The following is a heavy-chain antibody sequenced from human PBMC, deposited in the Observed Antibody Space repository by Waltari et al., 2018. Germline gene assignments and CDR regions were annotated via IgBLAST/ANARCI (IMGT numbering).Heavy chain of an antibody. Sequence: EVQLVESGGGLVQPGGSLRLSCVASGLTFSSYSMNWVRQAPGKGLEWVSYISRSRSINYAASVKGRFTISRDMSKNVRYLQMNSVRAADAAVYYCARGIVGAANLDYWGQGALVSVSS. CDR1: GLTFSSYS. D-gene: IGHD1-26*01. J-gene: IGHJ4*02. CDR2: ISRSRSI. CDR3: ARGIVGAANLDY. V-gene: IGHV3-48*01.